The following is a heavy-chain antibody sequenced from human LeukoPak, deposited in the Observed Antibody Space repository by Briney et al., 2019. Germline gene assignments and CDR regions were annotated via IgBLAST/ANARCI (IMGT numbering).Heavy chain of an antibody. J-gene: IGHJ4*02. CDR3: AKDKGREGDY. Sequence: PGRSLRLSCAASGFTFSTYAMHWVRQAPGKGLEWVAVISSEGSEKFYADSVKGRFTISRDNSKNTLNLQMNSLRVEDTAVYYCAKDKGREGDYWGQGTLVTVSS. CDR1: GFTFSTYA. CDR2: ISSEGSEK. D-gene: IGHD1-26*01. V-gene: IGHV3-30*04.